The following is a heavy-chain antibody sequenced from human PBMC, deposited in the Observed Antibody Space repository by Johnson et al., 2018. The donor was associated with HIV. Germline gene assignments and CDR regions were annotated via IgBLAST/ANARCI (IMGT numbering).Heavy chain of an antibody. J-gene: IGHJ3*02. D-gene: IGHD6-19*01. CDR2: INWNGGST. V-gene: IGHV3-20*04. CDR3: PRVVLVRLAVAGPSRDAFAI. Sequence: MLLVESGGGVVRPGGSLRLSCAASGFIFDDYGMSWVRQAPGKGLEWVSGINWNGGSTGYADSVKGRFMISRDKAKNSLHLQMNSLRAEYTALYYCPRVVLVRLAVAGPSRDAFAIWGQGTMVTVSS. CDR1: GFIFDDYG.